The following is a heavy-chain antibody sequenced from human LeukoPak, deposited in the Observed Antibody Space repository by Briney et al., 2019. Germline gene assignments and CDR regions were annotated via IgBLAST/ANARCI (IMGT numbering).Heavy chain of an antibody. CDR1: GFTFDDYA. CDR2: ISWDGGST. D-gene: IGHD1-26*01. Sequence: GGSLRLSCAASGFTFDDYAMHWVRQAPGKGLEWVSLISWDGGSTYYADSVKGRFTISRDNSKNSLYLQMNSLRAEDTALYYCTRLRLSGSYEDYWGQGTLVTVSS. J-gene: IGHJ4*02. CDR3: TRLRLSGSYEDY. V-gene: IGHV3-43D*03.